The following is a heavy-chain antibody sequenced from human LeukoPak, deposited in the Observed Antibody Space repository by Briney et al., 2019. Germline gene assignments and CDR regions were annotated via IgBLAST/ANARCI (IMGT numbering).Heavy chain of an antibody. CDR3: TTSKH. CDR1: GFTLSNAW. J-gene: IGHJ4*02. CDR2: IKSKTHGGTT. V-gene: IGHV3-15*01. Sequence: GGSLRLSCAASGFTLSNAWMSWVRHAPGKGLEWVGRIKSKTHGGTTDYAAPVQGRFTISRDDSKNTLYLQMNSLKTEDTAVYYCTTSKHWGQGTLVTVSS.